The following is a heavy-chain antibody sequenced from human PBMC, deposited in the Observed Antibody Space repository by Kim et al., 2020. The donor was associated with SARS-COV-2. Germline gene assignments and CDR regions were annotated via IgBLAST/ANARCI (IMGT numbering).Heavy chain of an antibody. CDR2: VSGSGGST. V-gene: IGHV3-23*01. CDR1: GFTFTNYA. Sequence: GGSLRLSCAASGFTFTNYAMSWVRQAPGKGLEWVSAVSGSGGSTYYADSVKGRFTISRDNSKNTLYLQINSLRAEDTAVYYCAKDGGGWLVTGGYYFDYWGQGALVTVSS. CDR3: AKDGGGWLVTGGYYFDY. J-gene: IGHJ4*02. D-gene: IGHD6-19*01.